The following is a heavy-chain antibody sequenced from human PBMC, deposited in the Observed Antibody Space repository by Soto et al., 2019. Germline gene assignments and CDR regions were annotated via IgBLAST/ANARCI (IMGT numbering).Heavy chain of an antibody. CDR1: GFSFSSYG. CDR3: AKEFASSTSLRAFDY. Sequence: QVQLVESGGGVVQPGRSLRLSCAASGFSFSSYGMHWVRQAPGKGLGWVAVVPSDGSSKNYADSVKGRFSISRENSKNTLYLQVNSLRAEDTAVFYCAKEFASSTSLRAFDYWGQGTLVTVSS. CDR2: VPSDGSSK. J-gene: IGHJ4*02. V-gene: IGHV3-30*18. D-gene: IGHD2-2*01.